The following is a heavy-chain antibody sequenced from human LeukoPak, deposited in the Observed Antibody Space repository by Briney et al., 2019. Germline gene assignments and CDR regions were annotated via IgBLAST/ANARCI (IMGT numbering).Heavy chain of an antibody. CDR2: IHYSGST. V-gene: IGHV4-59*01. D-gene: IGHD2-2*01. CDR1: GGSMRSYY. J-gene: IGHJ4*02. Sequence: SSETLSLTCTVPGGSMRSYYWNLIRQPPRKGLEWIGYIHYSGSTSYNTSLKSRLTISIDTSKSQFSLNLASVTAADTAVYFCAREARYCSSTSCYALGDYWGQGTLVTVSS. CDR3: AREARYCSSTSCYALGDY.